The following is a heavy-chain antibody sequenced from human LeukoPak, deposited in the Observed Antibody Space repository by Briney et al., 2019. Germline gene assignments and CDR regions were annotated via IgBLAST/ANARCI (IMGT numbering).Heavy chain of an antibody. D-gene: IGHD3-22*01. CDR3: ARESYYDSSGYYRPIDY. CDR1: GFTFSSYG. V-gene: IGHV3-33*01. Sequence: GGSLRLSCAASGFTFSSYGMHWVRQAPGKGLEWVAVIWYDGSNKYYADSVKGRFTISRDNSKNTLYLQMNSLRAEDTAVYYCARESYYDSSGYYRPIDYWGQGTLVTVSS. CDR2: IWYDGSNK. J-gene: IGHJ4*02.